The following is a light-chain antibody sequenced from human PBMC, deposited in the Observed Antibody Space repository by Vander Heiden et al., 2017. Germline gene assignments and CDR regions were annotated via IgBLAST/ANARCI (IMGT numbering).Light chain of an antibody. V-gene: IGKV4-1*01. CDR3: QQDDSTPLT. Sequence: DIVITQPPDSLAVSLGERATIHCKSRQSVLYSSNNKNYLAWYQQKPGQPPKLLIYWASTRESGVPDRFSGSGSGTDFTLTISSLQAEDVAVYYCQQDDSTPLTFGGGTKVEIK. CDR1: QSVLYSSNNKNY. CDR2: WAS. J-gene: IGKJ4*01.